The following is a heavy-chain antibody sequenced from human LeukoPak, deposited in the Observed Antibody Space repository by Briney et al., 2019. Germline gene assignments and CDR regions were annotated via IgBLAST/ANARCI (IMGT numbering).Heavy chain of an antibody. Sequence: SETLSLTCTLSGDSISSTSFYWAWIRQPPGKGLECIGTIFYSGITYYSSSPRSRVTISVDSSKNQFSLKLSSVTVADTAVYFCARSGPAAGRPDAFDIWGQGTMVTVSS. D-gene: IGHD2-2*01. V-gene: IGHV4-39*07. CDR2: IFYSGIT. CDR3: ARSGPAAGRPDAFDI. J-gene: IGHJ3*02. CDR1: GDSISSTSFY.